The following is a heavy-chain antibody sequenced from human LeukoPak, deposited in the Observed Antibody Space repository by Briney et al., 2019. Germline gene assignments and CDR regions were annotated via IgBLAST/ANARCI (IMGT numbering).Heavy chain of an antibody. CDR2: IYYSEST. CDR3: ARARDYYGSGSYCFDP. D-gene: IGHD3-10*01. CDR1: GVSISSGCYY. V-gene: IGHV4-31*02. J-gene: IGHJ5*02. Sequence: SEILSPTWTVSGVSISSGCYYWGWIRQNPGEGLGWIEYIYYSESTYYNPSLKRRVTISVDTSKNQFSLKLSSVTGADTAVYYCARARDYYGSGSYCFDPWGQGTLVTVSS.